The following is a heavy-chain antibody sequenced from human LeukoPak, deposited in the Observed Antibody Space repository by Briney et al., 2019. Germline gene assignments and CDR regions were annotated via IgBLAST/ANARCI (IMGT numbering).Heavy chain of an antibody. D-gene: IGHD1-7*01. J-gene: IGHJ4*02. CDR1: GGSFSGYY. CDR3: ARDRGTTGGYYFDY. V-gene: IGHV4-34*01. Sequence: KTSETLSLTCAVYGGSFSGYYWSWIRQPPGKGLEWIGEINHSGSTNYNPSLKSRVTISVDTSKNQFSLKLSSVTAADTAVYYCARDRGTTGGYYFDYWGQGTLVTVSS. CDR2: INHSGST.